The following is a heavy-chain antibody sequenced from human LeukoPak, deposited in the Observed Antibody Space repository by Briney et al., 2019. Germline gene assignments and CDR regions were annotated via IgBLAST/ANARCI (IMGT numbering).Heavy chain of an antibody. CDR3: ARSQHPLPVPDYDFWSGYYTVLGLGGGIYGMDV. CDR1: GYTFTSYY. V-gene: IGHV1-46*01. J-gene: IGHJ6*02. D-gene: IGHD3-3*01. CDR2: INPSGGST. Sequence: GASVKVSCKASGYTFTSYYMHWVRQAPGQGLEWMGIINPSGGSTSYAQKFQGGVTMNRDTSTSTVYMDLSSLRSEDTAVYYCARSQHPLPVPDYDFWSGYYTVLGLGGGIYGMDVWGQGTTVTVSS.